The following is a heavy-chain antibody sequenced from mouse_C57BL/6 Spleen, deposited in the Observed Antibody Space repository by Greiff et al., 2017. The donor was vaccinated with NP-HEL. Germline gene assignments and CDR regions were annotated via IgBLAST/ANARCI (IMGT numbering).Heavy chain of an antibody. CDR1: GYTFTDYY. V-gene: IGHV1-26*01. Sequence: VQLHQSGPELVKPGASVKISCKASGYTFTDYYMNWVKQSPGKSLEWIGDINPNNGGTSYNQKFKGKATLTVDKSSSTAYMELRSLTSEDSAVYYCARSEGNYFYAMDYWGQGTSVTVSS. CDR3: ARSEGNYFYAMDY. CDR2: INPNNGGT. D-gene: IGHD2-1*01. J-gene: IGHJ4*01.